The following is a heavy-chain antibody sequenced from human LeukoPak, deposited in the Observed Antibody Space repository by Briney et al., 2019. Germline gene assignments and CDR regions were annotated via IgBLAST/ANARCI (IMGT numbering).Heavy chain of an antibody. CDR2: ISAYNGNT. CDR3: AREGHYYYSSGSYQLAAFDF. J-gene: IGHJ3*01. D-gene: IGHD3-22*01. Sequence: KLSCKASGYTFISYGMTWVRQAPGQGLEWMSCISAYNGNTNYAQTLKGRVTISTDTSTSTPYLGLRSLRSDDTALYYCAREGHYYYSSGSYQLAAFDFWGQGAMVTVSS. CDR1: GYTFISYG. V-gene: IGHV1-18*01.